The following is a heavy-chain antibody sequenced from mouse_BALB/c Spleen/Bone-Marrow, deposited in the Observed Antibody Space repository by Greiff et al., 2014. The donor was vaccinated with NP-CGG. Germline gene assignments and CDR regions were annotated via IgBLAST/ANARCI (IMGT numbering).Heavy chain of an antibody. V-gene: IGHV5-17*02. D-gene: IGHD4-1*01. CDR2: ISSGSSNI. J-gene: IGHJ4*01. CDR3: VRGELGRRYCYAMDY. CDR1: GFTFSSFR. Sequence: EVQVVESGGGLVQPGGSRKLSCAASGFTFSSFRMHWVRQAPEKGLEWVAHISSGSSNIHFADTVKGRFTISRDNPKNSLILQMTSLRSEDTAMYYCVRGELGRRYCYAMDYWGQGTSVTVSS.